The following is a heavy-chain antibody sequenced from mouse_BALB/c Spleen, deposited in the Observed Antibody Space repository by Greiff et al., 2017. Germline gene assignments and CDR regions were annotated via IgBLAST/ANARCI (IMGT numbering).Heavy chain of an antibody. D-gene: IGHD1-1*01. CDR1: GYAFSSYW. J-gene: IGHJ1*01. CDR2: IYPGDGDT. CDR3: ARGYYGSRPYWYFDV. Sequence: VKLMESGAELVRPGSSVKISCKASGYAFSSYWMNWVKQRPGQGLEWIGQIYPGDGDTNYNGKFKGKATLTADKSSSTAYMQLSSLTSEDSAVYFCARGYYGSRPYWYFDVWGAGTTVTVSS. V-gene: IGHV1-80*01.